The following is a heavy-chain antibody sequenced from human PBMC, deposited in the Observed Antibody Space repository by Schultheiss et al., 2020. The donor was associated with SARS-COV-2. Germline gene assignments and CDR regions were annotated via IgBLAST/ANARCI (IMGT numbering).Heavy chain of an antibody. CDR3: ARHDDSGYDFDY. CDR2: IYYSGST. CDR1: GGSFSGYY. D-gene: IGHD5-12*01. V-gene: IGHV4-34*01. J-gene: IGHJ4*02. Sequence: SETLSLTCAVYGGSFSGYYWSWIRQPPGKGLEWIGSIYYSGSTYYNPSLNSRVTISVDTSKNQFSLKLSSVTAADTAVYSCARHDDSGYDFDYWGQGTLVTVSS.